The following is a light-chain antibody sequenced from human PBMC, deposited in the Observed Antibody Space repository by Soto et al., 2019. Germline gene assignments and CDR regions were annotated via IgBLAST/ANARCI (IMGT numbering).Light chain of an antibody. J-gene: IGLJ2*01. CDR3: STWDDSLNGVV. CDR2: NNH. Sequence: QLVLTQPPSASGTPGQRVTISCSGSSSNIGSNSVNWYQQLPGTAPKLLMYNNHQRPSGVPDRFSGSKSGTSASLAISGLQSEDEADYYCSTWDDSLNGVVFGGGTKLTVL. V-gene: IGLV1-44*01. CDR1: SSNIGSNS.